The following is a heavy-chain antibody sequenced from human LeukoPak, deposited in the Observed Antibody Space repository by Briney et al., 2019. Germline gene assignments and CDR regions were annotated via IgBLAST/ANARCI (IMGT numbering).Heavy chain of an antibody. J-gene: IGHJ4*02. Sequence: ASVKVSCKASGYTFTNYGISWVRQAPGHGLEWIGWISVYNGHTNYAQTLQGRVTMTTDTSTTTAYMELRSLRSDDTAVYYCARDYYYGSGTYYNVFDYWGQGTLVTVSS. CDR1: GYTFTNYG. V-gene: IGHV1-18*01. CDR3: ARDYYYGSGTYYNVFDY. D-gene: IGHD3-10*01. CDR2: ISVYNGHT.